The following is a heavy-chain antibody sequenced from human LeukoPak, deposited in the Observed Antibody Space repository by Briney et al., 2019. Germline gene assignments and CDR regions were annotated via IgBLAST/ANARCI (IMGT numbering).Heavy chain of an antibody. CDR3: ASTSFGVVTSFGMDV. CDR1: GGSISSDY. CDR2: IYYSGST. V-gene: IGHV4-59*08. J-gene: IGHJ6*02. D-gene: IGHD3-3*01. Sequence: SETLSLTCTVSGGSISSDYWSWIRQPPGKGLEWIGYIYYSGSTNYNPSLKSRVTISVDTSKNQFSLKLSSVTAADTAVYYCASTSFGVVTSFGMDVWGQGTTVTVSS.